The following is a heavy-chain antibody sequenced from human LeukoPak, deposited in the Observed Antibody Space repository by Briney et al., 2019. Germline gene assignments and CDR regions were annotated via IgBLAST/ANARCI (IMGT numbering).Heavy chain of an antibody. D-gene: IGHD6-13*01. CDR3: TGDNIAAAGPFDY. CDR1: GFTFGDYA. CDR2: NRSKAYGGTT. V-gene: IGHV3-49*03. Sequence: QPGRSLRLSCTASGFTFGDYAMSWFRQAPGKGLEWVGFNRSKAYGGTTEYAASVKGRFTISRDDSKSIAYLQMNSLKTEDTAVYYCTGDNIAAAGPFDYWGQGTLVTVSS. J-gene: IGHJ4*02.